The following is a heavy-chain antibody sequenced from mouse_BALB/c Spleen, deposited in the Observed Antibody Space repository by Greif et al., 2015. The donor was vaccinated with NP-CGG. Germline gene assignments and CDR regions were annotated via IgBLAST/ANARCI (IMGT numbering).Heavy chain of an antibody. D-gene: IGHD2-10*01. V-gene: IGHV14-3*02. CDR1: GFNIKDTY. CDR3: ARSRAYYGNYGGFDY. Sequence: EVQLQQSGAELVKPGASVKLSCTASGFNIKDTYMHWVKQRPEQGLEWIGRIDPANGNTKYDPKFQGKATITADTSSNTAYLQLSSLTSEDTAVYYCARSRAYYGNYGGFDYWGQGTTLTVSS. J-gene: IGHJ2*01. CDR2: IDPANGNT.